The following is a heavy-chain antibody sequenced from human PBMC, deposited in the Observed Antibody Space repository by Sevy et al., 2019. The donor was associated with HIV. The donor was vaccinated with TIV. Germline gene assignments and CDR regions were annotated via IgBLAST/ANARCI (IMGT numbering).Heavy chain of an antibody. CDR1: GFIFSNYA. D-gene: IGHD1-26*01. CDR3: AQKFGATTRDAFDV. J-gene: IGHJ3*01. Sequence: GGSLRLSCAASGFIFSNYAMSWVRQAPGKGLEWVSTISGSAGGTYYADSVKGRFTISRDNSKNTKDVEMSNVGVEDTAVYYCAQKFGATTRDAFDVWGQGTMVTVSS. V-gene: IGHV3-23*01. CDR2: ISGSAGGT.